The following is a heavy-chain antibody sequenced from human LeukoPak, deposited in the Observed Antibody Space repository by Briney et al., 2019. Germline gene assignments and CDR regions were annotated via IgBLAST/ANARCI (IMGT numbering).Heavy chain of an antibody. CDR1: GFTFSSYA. Sequence: LSGGSLRLSCAVSGFTFSSYAMSWVRQAPGKGLEWVSAISGSGGSTYYADSVKGRFTISRDNSKNTLYLQMNSLRAEDTAVYYCAKDQLYKQWLASGYAFDIWGQGTMVTVSS. V-gene: IGHV3-23*01. CDR2: ISGSGGST. CDR3: AKDQLYKQWLASGYAFDI. J-gene: IGHJ3*02. D-gene: IGHD6-19*01.